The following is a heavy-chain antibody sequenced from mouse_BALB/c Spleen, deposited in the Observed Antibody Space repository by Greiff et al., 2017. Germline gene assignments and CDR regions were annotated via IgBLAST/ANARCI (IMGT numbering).Heavy chain of an antibody. J-gene: IGHJ4*01. CDR3: ARPFSLLRLSYYAMDY. CDR2: IWSGGST. V-gene: IGHV2-4-1*01. Sequence: QVQLKESGPGLVQPSQSLSITCTVSGFSLTSYGVHWVRQSPGKGLEWLGVIWSGGSTDYNAAFISRLSISKDNSKSQDFFKMNSLQAEDTAIFYCARPFSLLRLSYYAMDYWGQGTSVTVSS. D-gene: IGHD1-2*01. CDR1: GFSLTSYG.